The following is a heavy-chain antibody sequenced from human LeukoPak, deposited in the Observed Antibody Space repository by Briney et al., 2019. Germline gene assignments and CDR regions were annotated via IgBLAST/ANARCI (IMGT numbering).Heavy chain of an antibody. CDR2: IHYSGST. CDR1: GGSFSGYY. J-gene: IGHJ5*02. CDR3: TGGNYDFWTGHPNLFDP. V-gene: IGHV4-59*01. D-gene: IGHD3-3*01. Sequence: SETLSLTCAVYGGSFSGYYWSWIRQPPGEGLEWIGYIHYSGSTNYHRSLKSRITLSVDTSKNQCSLKLSSVTAADTGVYYCTGGNYDFWTGHPNLFDPWGQGTLVTVSS.